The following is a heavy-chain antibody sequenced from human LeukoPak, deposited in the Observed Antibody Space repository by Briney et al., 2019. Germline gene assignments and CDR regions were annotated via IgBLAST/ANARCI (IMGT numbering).Heavy chain of an antibody. V-gene: IGHV4-31*03. CDR2: IYYSGST. D-gene: IGHD3-22*01. J-gene: IGHJ4*02. CDR1: GGSLSSGCYY. Sequence: SQTLSLTCTVSGGSLSSGCYYWSWIRQHPGNGLEWIGYIYYSGSTYYNPSLKSRVTISVDTSKNQFSLKLSSVTAPDTAVYYCARMDPYYDSSGSQLYYFDYWGQGTLVTVSS. CDR3: ARMDPYYDSSGSQLYYFDY.